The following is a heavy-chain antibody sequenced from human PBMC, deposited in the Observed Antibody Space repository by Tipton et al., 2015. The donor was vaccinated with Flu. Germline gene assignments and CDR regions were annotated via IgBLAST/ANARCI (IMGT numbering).Heavy chain of an antibody. V-gene: IGHV4-38-2*02. CDR1: GDSIRSDYF. CDR2: ISRGGST. Sequence: GLVKPSETLSLTCIVSGDSIRSDYFWGWIRQPPGKGLEWIGQISRGGSTYYNPSLKSRVAISLDTFQNQFSLKLTSVTAADTAVYYCARDAESPNWNYGAAYYYGMDVWGQGTTVTVSS. D-gene: IGHD1-7*01. J-gene: IGHJ6*02. CDR3: ARDAESPNWNYGAAYYYGMDV.